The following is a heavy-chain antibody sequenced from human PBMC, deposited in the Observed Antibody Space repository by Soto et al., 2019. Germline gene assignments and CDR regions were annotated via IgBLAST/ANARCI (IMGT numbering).Heavy chain of an antibody. CDR3: ARDLRLPATRTTFYCYYMDV. J-gene: IGHJ6*03. CDR1: GYSFTSYD. Sequence: SVKVSCEASGYSFTSYDINWVRQATEQGLEWMGWMNPNSGNTGYAQKFQGRVTMTRNTSISTAYMELSSPRSEDTAVYYCARDLRLPATRTTFYCYYMDVWGKGTTVTVSS. V-gene: IGHV1-8*01. CDR2: MNPNSGNT. D-gene: IGHD2-2*01.